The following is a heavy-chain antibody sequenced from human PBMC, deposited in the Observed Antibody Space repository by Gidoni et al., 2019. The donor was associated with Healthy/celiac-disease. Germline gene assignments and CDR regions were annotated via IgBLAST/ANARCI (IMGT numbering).Heavy chain of an antibody. V-gene: IGHV4-38-2*01. CDR3: ARAAAGIGGAFDI. D-gene: IGHD6-13*01. CDR2: IYHSGST. Sequence: QVQLQESGPGLVKPSETLSLTCAVSGYSISSGYYWGWIRQPPGKGLEWIGSIYHSGSTYYNPSLKSRVTITVDTSKSQFSLKLSSVTAADTAVYYCARAAAGIGGAFDIWGQGTMVTVSS. J-gene: IGHJ3*02. CDR1: GYSISSGYY.